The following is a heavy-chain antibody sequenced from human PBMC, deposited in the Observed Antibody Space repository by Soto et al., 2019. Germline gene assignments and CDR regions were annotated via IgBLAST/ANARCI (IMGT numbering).Heavy chain of an antibody. D-gene: IGHD2-15*01. CDR3: ARYRLTATWSKFDY. CDR2: ISHRGSA. Sequence: QVQLQQSGPGLVKASQTLSLTCAVSGGYISSDAYYWSWIRRPPGKGLEWVGSISHRGSAYYNLSLGSRVTILVDTSENQFSLKLTSVTAADTGLYYCARYRLTATWSKFDYWGQGTLVTVSS. V-gene: IGHV4-31*11. CDR1: GGYISSDAYY. J-gene: IGHJ4*02.